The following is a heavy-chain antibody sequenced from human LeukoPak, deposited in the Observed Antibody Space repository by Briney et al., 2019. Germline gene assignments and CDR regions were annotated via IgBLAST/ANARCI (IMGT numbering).Heavy chain of an antibody. J-gene: IGHJ6*03. V-gene: IGHV3-7*01. CDR1: GFSFGIYW. Sequence: GGSLRLSCEGTGFSFGIYWMSWVRQAPGKGLEWVANINEDSSEKYYVDSVKGRFTISRDNGKNALYLQMNSLRVEDTAIYYCARDPYNGAYSEGYYYYYMDVWGKGTTVTVSS. D-gene: IGHD1-1*01. CDR3: ARDPYNGAYSEGYYYYYMDV. CDR2: INEDSSEK.